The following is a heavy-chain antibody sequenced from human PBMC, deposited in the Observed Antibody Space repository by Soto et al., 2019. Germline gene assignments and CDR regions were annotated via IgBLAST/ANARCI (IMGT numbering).Heavy chain of an antibody. Sequence: QVQLVQSGAEVKKSGASVKVSCKASGYTFTSHDINWVRQATGQGLEWMGWMNPNSGNTGYAQKFQGRVTMTTNTSISTAYMELSSLRYEDTAVYYCARWDYGYYARFDYWGQGTLVTVSS. CDR2: MNPNSGNT. CDR1: GYTFTSHD. J-gene: IGHJ4*02. V-gene: IGHV1-8*01. CDR3: ARWDYGYYARFDY. D-gene: IGHD4-17*01.